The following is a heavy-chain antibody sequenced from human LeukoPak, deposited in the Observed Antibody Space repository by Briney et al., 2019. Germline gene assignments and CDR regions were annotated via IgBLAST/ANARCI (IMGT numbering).Heavy chain of an antibody. CDR1: GYTFTSYG. J-gene: IGHJ4*02. CDR2: ISANSGHT. V-gene: IGHV1-18*01. Sequence: ASVKVSCKASGYTFTSYGISWVRQAPGQGLEWMGWISANSGHTKYTQKLQGRVSMTTDTSTRTAYMELRSLRSDDTAMYYCARDRPGFGTIESPEYWGQGTLVTVSS. D-gene: IGHD1-1*01. CDR3: ARDRPGFGTIESPEY.